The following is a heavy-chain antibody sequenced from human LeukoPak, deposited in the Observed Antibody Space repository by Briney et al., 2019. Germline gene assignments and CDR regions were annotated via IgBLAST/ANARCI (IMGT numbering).Heavy chain of an antibody. J-gene: IGHJ4*02. V-gene: IGHV3-21*01. Sequence: HGGSLRLSCAASGFTFSSYSMDWVRQAPGKGLEWVSSISGSSSYIYYADSVKGRFTISRDNAKNSLYLQMNSLRAEDTAVYYCARDDRYSSSSSDFDYWGQGTLVTVSS. CDR3: ARDDRYSSSSSDFDY. CDR1: GFTFSSYS. D-gene: IGHD6-6*01. CDR2: ISGSSSYI.